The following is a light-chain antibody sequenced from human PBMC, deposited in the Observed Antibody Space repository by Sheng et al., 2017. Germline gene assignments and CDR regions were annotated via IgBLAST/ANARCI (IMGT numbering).Light chain of an antibody. Sequence: EIVLTQSPGTLSLSPGERATLSCRASQSVSTYLAWYQQKPGQAPRLLIYGSSSRATGIPDRFSGGGSGTDFTLTITRVEPEDFAVYYCQHYGRSPRNTFGLGTKLEIK. J-gene: IGKJ2*01. CDR1: QSVSTY. V-gene: IGKV3-20*01. CDR3: QHYGRSPRNT. CDR2: GSS.